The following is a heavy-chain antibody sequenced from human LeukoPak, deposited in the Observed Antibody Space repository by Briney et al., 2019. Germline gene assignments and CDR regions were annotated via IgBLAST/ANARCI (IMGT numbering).Heavy chain of an antibody. V-gene: IGHV4-31*03. CDR2: IYYSGST. CDR3: ARGKRSRYYYYMDV. Sequence: PSQTLSLTRTVSGGSISSGGYYWSWIRQHPGKGLEWIGYIYYSGSTNYNPSLKSRVTISVDTSKNQFSLKLSSVTAADTAVYYCARGKRSRYYYYMDVWGKGTTVTVSS. J-gene: IGHJ6*03. CDR1: GGSISSGGYY.